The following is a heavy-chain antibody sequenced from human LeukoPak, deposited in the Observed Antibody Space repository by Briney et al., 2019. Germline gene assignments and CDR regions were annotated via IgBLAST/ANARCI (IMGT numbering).Heavy chain of an antibody. Sequence: ASVKVSCKASGYTFTSYGISWVRQAPGQGLEWMGWISAYNGNTNYAQKLQGRVTMTTDTSTSTAYMELRSLRSDDTAVYYCARSLRTTVTKGPGGKNWFDPWGQGTLVTVSS. CDR3: ARSLRTTVTKGPGGKNWFDP. J-gene: IGHJ5*02. D-gene: IGHD4-17*01. V-gene: IGHV1-18*01. CDR1: GYTFTSYG. CDR2: ISAYNGNT.